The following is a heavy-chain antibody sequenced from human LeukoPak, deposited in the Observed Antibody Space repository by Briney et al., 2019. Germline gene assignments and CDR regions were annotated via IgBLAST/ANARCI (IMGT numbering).Heavy chain of an antibody. CDR1: GFTFSSYA. Sequence: GGSLRLSCAASGFTFSSYAMSWVRQAPGKGLEWVSAIRGSGGSTYYADSVKGRFTISRDNSKNTLYLQMHSLRAEDTAVYYCAKVGYSRYYGMDVWGQGTTVTVSS. CDR2: IRGSGGST. D-gene: IGHD1-1*01. CDR3: AKVGYSRYYGMDV. V-gene: IGHV3-23*01. J-gene: IGHJ6*02.